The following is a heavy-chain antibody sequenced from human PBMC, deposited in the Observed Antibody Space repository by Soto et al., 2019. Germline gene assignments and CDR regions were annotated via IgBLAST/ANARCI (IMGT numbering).Heavy chain of an antibody. J-gene: IGHJ2*01. CDR2: ISCSGSSI. D-gene: IGHD3-10*02. V-gene: IGHV3-23*01. CDR3: AKASEVFFFQAEDGIRDVRSVSAFLLNRSSDL. Sequence: EKGLEWVSAISCSGSSIYYAASLKCRCTVSTDNTKNTMYRQMNSLRAEDTDVYYCAKASEVFFFQAEDGIRDVRSVSAFLLNRSSDL.